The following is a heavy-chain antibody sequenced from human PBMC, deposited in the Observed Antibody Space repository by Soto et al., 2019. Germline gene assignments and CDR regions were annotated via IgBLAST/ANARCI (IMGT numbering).Heavy chain of an antibody. CDR3: ARGGRRRPDYYGSGTDY. D-gene: IGHD3-10*01. V-gene: IGHV3-30-3*01. Sequence: PGGSLRLSCAASGFTFSSYARHWVRQAPGKGLEWVAVISYDGSNKYYADSVKGRFTISRDNSKNTLYLQMNSLRAEDTAVYYCARGGRRRPDYYGSGTDYWGQGTLVTVYS. J-gene: IGHJ4*02. CDR2: ISYDGSNK. CDR1: GFTFSSYA.